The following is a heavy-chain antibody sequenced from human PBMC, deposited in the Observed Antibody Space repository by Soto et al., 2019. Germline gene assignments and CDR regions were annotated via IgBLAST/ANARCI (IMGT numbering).Heavy chain of an antibody. J-gene: IGHJ4*02. CDR1: GYSFTSYL. V-gene: IGHV5-51*01. CDR3: AALGASSGPFSRSLGHLLFDY. D-gene: IGHD1-26*01. CDR2: IYPGDSDT. Sequence: GESLKISFKGSGYSFTSYLIGWVRQMRGKGLEWMGIIYPGDSDTRYSPSFQGKVTISADKSISTAYLQWSSLKASDTAMYYCAALGASSGPFSRSLGHLLFDYFGQGTLVTFCS.